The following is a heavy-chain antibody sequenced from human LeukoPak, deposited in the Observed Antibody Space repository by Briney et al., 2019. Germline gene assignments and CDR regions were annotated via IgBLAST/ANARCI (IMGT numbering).Heavy chain of an antibody. V-gene: IGHV1-2*02. CDR3: ARDRAAADFDY. Sequence: ASVKVSCKASGYTFTDYYLHWVRQAPGQGLEWMGWINPDSDGTNYAQNFQGRVTMTRDTSISTAYMELSRLRSDDTAVYYCARDRAAADFDYWGQGTLVTVSS. CDR2: INPDSDGT. D-gene: IGHD6-13*01. CDR1: GYTFTDYY. J-gene: IGHJ4*02.